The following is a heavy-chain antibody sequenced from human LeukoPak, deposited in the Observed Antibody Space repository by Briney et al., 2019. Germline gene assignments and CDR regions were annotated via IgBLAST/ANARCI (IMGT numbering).Heavy chain of an antibody. CDR1: GFSFSNFG. Sequence: GGSLRLSCVASGFSFSNFGMHWVRQAPGKGLEWVSSISSSSSYIYYADSVKGRFTISRDNAKNSLYLQMNSLRAEDTAVYYCARDWNKWGQGTLVTVSS. J-gene: IGHJ4*02. CDR2: ISSSSSYI. V-gene: IGHV3-21*01. D-gene: IGHD1-1*01. CDR3: ARDWNK.